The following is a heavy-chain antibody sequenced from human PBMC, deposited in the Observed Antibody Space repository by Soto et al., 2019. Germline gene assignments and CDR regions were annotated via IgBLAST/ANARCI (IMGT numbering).Heavy chain of an antibody. D-gene: IGHD2-2*01. CDR2: INHSGST. CDR1: EGSFSGYY. Sequence: SETHSLTCAVYEGSFSGYYWSWIRQPPGKGLEWIGEINHSGSTNYNPSLKSRVTISVDTSKNQFCLKLSSVTAADTAVYYCARDRRGSPSDYYYYYGMDVWGQGTTVTVSS. V-gene: IGHV4-34*01. J-gene: IGHJ6*02. CDR3: ARDRRGSPSDYYYYYGMDV.